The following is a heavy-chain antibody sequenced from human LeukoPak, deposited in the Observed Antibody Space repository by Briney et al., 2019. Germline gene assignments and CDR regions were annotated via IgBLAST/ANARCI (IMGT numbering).Heavy chain of an antibody. D-gene: IGHD5-24*01. Sequence: SVKVSCKASGGTFSSYAISWVRQAPGQGLEWMGGIIPIFGTANYAQKFQGRVTITAGESTSTAYMELSSLRSEDTAVYYCARVGLMEMATIFYYWGQGTLVTVSS. V-gene: IGHV1-69*13. CDR3: ARVGLMEMATIFYY. J-gene: IGHJ4*02. CDR1: GGTFSSYA. CDR2: IIPIFGTA.